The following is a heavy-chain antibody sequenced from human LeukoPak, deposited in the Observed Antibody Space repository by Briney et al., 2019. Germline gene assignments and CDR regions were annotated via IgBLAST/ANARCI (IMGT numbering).Heavy chain of an antibody. CDR3: ARPAGSGYWYYFDL. CDR2: IYYSGST. D-gene: IGHD5-18*01. V-gene: IGHV4-61*05. J-gene: IGHJ4*02. Sequence: SETLSLTCTVSGGSVSATNFYWSWIRQPPGKGLEWIGYIYYSGSTKYNPSLKSQVTISVDKSKNQFSLKLTSLTAADTAVYYCARPAGSGYWYYFDLWGQGTLVTVSS. CDR1: GGSVSATNFY.